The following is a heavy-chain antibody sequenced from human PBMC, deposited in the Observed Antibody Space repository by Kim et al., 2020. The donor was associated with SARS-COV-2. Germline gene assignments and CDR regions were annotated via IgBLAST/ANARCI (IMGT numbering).Heavy chain of an antibody. CDR1: GGSMSGYY. D-gene: IGHD2-15*01. J-gene: IGHJ6*02. CDR3: ARTPGRGGMDV. V-gene: IGHV4-59*13. Sequence: SETLSLTCTVSGGSMSGYYWSWIRQPPGKGPEWIAYIYYTGNTKYNPSLTSRVTISVDMSKNQFSLRLSSVTAADTAVYYCARTPGRGGMDVWGQGTTVT. CDR2: IYYTGNT.